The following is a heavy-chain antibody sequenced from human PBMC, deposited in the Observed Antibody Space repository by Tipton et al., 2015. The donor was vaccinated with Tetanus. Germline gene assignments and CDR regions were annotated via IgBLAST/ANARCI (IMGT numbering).Heavy chain of an antibody. D-gene: IGHD1-26*01. Sequence: SLRLSCAASGFTFSSYEMNWVRQAPGKGLEWVSYISSSGSTIYYADSVKGRFTISRDNAKNSLYLQMNSLRAEDTAVYYCASEGSGSYYFDYWGQGTLVTVSS. CDR3: ASEGSGSYYFDY. J-gene: IGHJ4*02. CDR2: ISSSGSTI. V-gene: IGHV3-48*03. CDR1: GFTFSSYE.